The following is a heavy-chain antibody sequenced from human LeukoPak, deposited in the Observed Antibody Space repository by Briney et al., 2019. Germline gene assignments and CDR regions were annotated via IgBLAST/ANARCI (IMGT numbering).Heavy chain of an antibody. V-gene: IGHV4-59*01. CDR2: IYYSGST. J-gene: IGHJ5*02. D-gene: IGHD2-15*01. CDR3: ARQLGYCSGGSCPDYNWFDP. CDR1: GGSITSYY. Sequence: SETLSLTCTVSGGSITSYYWGWIRQPPGKGLEWIGYIYYSGSTNYNPSLKSRVTTSVDTSKNQFSLKLSSVTAADTAVYYCARQLGYCSGGSCPDYNWFDPWGQGTLVTVSS.